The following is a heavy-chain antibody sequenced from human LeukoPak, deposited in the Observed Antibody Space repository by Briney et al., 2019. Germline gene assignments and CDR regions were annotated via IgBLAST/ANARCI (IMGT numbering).Heavy chain of an antibody. D-gene: IGHD4/OR15-4a*01. CDR3: ARDEVYGEQYYFDY. J-gene: IGHJ4*02. V-gene: IGHV3-7*01. CDR2: IKQDGSEK. Sequence: GGSLRLSCAASGFTFSSYWMSWVRQAPGKGLEWVANIKQDGSEKYYVDPVKGRFTISRDNAKNSLYLQMNSLRAEDTAVYYCARDEVYGEQYYFDYWGQGTLVTVSS. CDR1: GFTFSSYW.